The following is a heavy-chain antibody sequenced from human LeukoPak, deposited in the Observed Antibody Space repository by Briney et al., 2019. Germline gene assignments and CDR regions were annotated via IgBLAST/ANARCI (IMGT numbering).Heavy chain of an antibody. CDR1: GFTFSSYA. D-gene: IGHD5-18*01. CDR2: ISYDGSNK. J-gene: IGHJ4*02. CDR3: ARLRGYGYGGNFDS. Sequence: PGRSLRLSCAASGFTFSSYAMHWVRQAPGKGLEWVAVISYDGSNKYYADSVKGRFTISRDNSKNTLYLQMNSLRAEDTAVYYCARLRGYGYGGNFDSWGQGTLVTVSS. V-gene: IGHV3-30-3*01.